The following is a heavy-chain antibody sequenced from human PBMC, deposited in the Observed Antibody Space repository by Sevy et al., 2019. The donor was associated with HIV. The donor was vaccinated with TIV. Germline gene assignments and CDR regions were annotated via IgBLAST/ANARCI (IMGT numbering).Heavy chain of an antibody. Sequence: GGSLRLSCAASGFTFSSYWMSWVRQAPGKGLEWVANIKQDGSEKYHVDSVKGRFTISRDNAKNSLYLQMNSLRAEDTAVYYCARDRAAYYYGSGSYNPPGYWGQGTLVTVSS. D-gene: IGHD3-10*01. CDR2: IKQDGSEK. V-gene: IGHV3-7*01. CDR1: GFTFSSYW. J-gene: IGHJ4*02. CDR3: ARDRAAYYYGSGSYNPPGY.